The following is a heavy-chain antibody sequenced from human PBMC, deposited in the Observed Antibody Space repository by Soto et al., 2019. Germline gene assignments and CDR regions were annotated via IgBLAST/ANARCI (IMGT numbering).Heavy chain of an antibody. V-gene: IGHV4-31*03. D-gene: IGHD6-25*01. CDR1: GGSISSGGYY. CDR2: IYYSGST. CDR3: ARAWGSDNWFDP. Sequence: SETLSLTCTVSGGSISSGGYYWSWIRQHPGKGLEWIGYIYYSGSTYYNPSLKSRVTISVDTSKNQFSLKLSSVTAADTAVYYCARAWGSDNWFDPWGQGTLVTVSS. J-gene: IGHJ5*02.